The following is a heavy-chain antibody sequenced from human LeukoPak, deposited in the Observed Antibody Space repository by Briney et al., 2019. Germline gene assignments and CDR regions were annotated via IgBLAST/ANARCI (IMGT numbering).Heavy chain of an antibody. Sequence: PSETLSLTCAVYGGSFSGYYWSWIRQPPGKGLEWIGEINHSGSTNYNPSLKSRVTISVDTSKNQFSLKLSSVTAADTAVYYCARSNYYDSSGPDHNWFDPWGQGTLVTVSS. D-gene: IGHD3-22*01. CDR3: ARSNYYDSSGPDHNWFDP. CDR1: GGSFSGYY. CDR2: INHSGST. V-gene: IGHV4-34*01. J-gene: IGHJ5*02.